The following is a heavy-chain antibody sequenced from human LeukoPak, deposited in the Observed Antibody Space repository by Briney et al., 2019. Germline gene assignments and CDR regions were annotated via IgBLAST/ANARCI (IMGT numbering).Heavy chain of an antibody. V-gene: IGHV1-69*04. CDR1: GYTFTSYA. CDR3: ARQCSSTSCPLDY. J-gene: IGHJ4*02. Sequence: ASVKVSCKASGYTFTSYAMNWVRQAPGQGLEWMGRIIPILGIANYAQKFQGRVTITADKSTSTAYMELSSLRSEDTAVYYCARQCSSTSCPLDYWGQGTLVTVSS. D-gene: IGHD2-2*01. CDR2: IIPILGIA.